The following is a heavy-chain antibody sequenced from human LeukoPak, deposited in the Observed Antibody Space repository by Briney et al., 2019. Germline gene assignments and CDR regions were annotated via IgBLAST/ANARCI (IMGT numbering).Heavy chain of an antibody. CDR3: ARSHRSSSPSDY. J-gene: IGHJ4*02. D-gene: IGHD6-13*01. CDR2: IYYSGNT. CDR1: GGSISCYY. Sequence: SEPLSLTCTVSGGSISCYYWSWLQQPPGKGLEWIGCIYYSGNTSYIPSLKSRVTISVDTSKNQFSLKLSSVTAADTAVYCCARSHRSSSPSDYWGQGTLVTVSS. V-gene: IGHV4-59*08.